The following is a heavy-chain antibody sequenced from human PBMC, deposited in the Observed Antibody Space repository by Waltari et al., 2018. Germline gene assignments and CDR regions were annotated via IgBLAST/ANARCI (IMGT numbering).Heavy chain of an antibody. D-gene: IGHD4-17*01. Sequence: QVTLRESGPALVKPTQTLTLTCTFSGFSLSTSGLCVSWIRQPPGKALEWLARIDWDDDKYYSPSLKTRLTISKETSKNQVVLTMTNMDPVDTATYYGARTYYGDYVWWFDPWGQGTLVTVSS. CDR3: ARTYYGDYVWWFDP. CDR1: GFSLSTSGLC. CDR2: IDWDDDK. V-gene: IGHV2-70*15. J-gene: IGHJ5*02.